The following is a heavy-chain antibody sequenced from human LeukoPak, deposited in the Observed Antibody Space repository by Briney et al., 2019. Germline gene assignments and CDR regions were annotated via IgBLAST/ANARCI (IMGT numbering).Heavy chain of an antibody. V-gene: IGHV3-21*01. Sequence: GGSLRLSCAASGFTFNNYDMNWVRLAPGRGLEWVSSISTSSSYKYYADSLKGRFTVSRDNAKNSLYLHMNSLRAEDTAVYWCARSDPASGTGFHYWGQGTPVTVSS. CDR1: GFTFNNYD. CDR3: ARSDPASGTGFHY. CDR2: ISTSSSYK. J-gene: IGHJ4*02. D-gene: IGHD6-13*01.